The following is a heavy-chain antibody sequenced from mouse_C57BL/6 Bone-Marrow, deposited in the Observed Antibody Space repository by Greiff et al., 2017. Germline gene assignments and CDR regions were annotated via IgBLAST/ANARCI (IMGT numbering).Heavy chain of an antibody. CDR3: ARWLCDFCGSPYLCY. CDR2: IDPANGNT. J-gene: IGHJ2*01. CDR1: GYTFKSSC. V-gene: IGHV14-3*01. D-gene: IGHD1-1*02. Sequence: VQLQQSVAELVRPGASVKLSCKASGYTFKSSCMHWVKQRPVQGLEWIGRIDPANGNTNYDTKFKGKATLTADKSSNTAYLQLISLKSEDSACYYGARWLCDFCGSPYLCYWGHGATVSVAS.